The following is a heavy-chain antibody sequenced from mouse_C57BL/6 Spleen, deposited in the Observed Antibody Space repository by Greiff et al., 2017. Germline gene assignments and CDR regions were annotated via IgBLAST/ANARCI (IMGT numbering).Heavy chain of an antibody. CDR3: ARGVYYGSSYEGFAY. CDR2: INPYNGGT. V-gene: IGHV1-19*01. CDR1: GYTFTDYY. Sequence: VQLQQSGPVLVKPGASVKMSCKASGYTFTDYYMNWVKQSHGKSLEWIGVINPYNGGTSYNQKFKGKATLTVDKSSSTAYMELNSLTSEDSAVYYCARGVYYGSSYEGFAYWGQGTLVTVSA. D-gene: IGHD1-1*01. J-gene: IGHJ3*01.